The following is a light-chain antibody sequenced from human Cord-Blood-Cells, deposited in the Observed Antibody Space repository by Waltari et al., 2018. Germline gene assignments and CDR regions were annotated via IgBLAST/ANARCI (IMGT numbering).Light chain of an antibody. Sequence: EIVLTQSPGTLSLSPGERATLSCRARQSVSSSYLAWYQQKPGQAPRLLIYGASSRATGIPDMFSGSGSGTDFTLTISRLEPEDFAVYYCQQYGSSPLTFGGGTKVEIK. J-gene: IGKJ4*01. CDR3: QQYGSSPLT. CDR2: GAS. CDR1: QSVSSSY. V-gene: IGKV3-20*01.